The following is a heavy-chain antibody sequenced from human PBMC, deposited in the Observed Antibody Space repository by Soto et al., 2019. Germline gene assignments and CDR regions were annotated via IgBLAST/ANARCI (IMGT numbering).Heavy chain of an antibody. CDR3: ASNSGRVRSDVWTFDI. CDR1: GYTFTSYA. J-gene: IGHJ3*02. CDR2: INAGNGNT. Sequence: ASVKVSCKASGYTFTSYAMHWVRQAPGQRLEWMGWINAGNGNTKYSQKFQGRVTITRDTSASTAYMELSSLRSDDTAVYYCASNSGRVRSDVWTFDIWGQGTMVTVS. D-gene: IGHD3-16*01. V-gene: IGHV1-3*01.